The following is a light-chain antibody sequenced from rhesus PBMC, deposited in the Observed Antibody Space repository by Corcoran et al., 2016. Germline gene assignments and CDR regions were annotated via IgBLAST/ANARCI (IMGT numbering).Light chain of an antibody. Sequence: EIVLTQSPTSMAVSQGERVTISCTASSRVSTSYLHWYQQKPGFPPKLLVYRTSSLASGVPARFRGSGSGTSYTLTSSSMEAEDAANYYCQQGNSIPWTFGQGTKVEIK. J-gene: IGKJ1*01. CDR3: QQGNSIPWT. CDR2: RTS. V-gene: IGKV3-42*01. CDR1: SRVSTS.